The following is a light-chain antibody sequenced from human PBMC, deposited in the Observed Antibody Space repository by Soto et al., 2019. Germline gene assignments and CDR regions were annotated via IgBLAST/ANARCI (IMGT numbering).Light chain of an antibody. Sequence: EIVMTQSPATLSVSPGERATLSCRASQSVSSNLAWYQQKPGQAPRLLIYGASTRANGIPARFSGSGSGTEFPLSISSLPAEDFAVYDCQQYNNWPPWTFGQRTKVDIK. CDR1: QSVSSN. J-gene: IGKJ1*01. CDR3: QQYNNWPPWT. CDR2: GAS. V-gene: IGKV3-15*01.